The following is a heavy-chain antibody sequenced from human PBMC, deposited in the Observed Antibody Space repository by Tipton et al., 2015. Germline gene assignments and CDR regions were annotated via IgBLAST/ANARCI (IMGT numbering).Heavy chain of an antibody. V-gene: IGHV5-10-1*01. CDR1: GYSFTGYW. D-gene: IGHD6-13*01. Sequence: QLVQSGAEVKKPGESLRISCLGSGYSFTGYWISWVRQMPGKGLEWMGRIDPDGSYTNYSPSFQGHVTISADKSTSTAYLRWSSLKAPDTAVYYCARLYSSSWFDYWGQGTLVTVSP. J-gene: IGHJ4*02. CDR3: ARLYSSSWFDY. CDR2: IDPDGSYT.